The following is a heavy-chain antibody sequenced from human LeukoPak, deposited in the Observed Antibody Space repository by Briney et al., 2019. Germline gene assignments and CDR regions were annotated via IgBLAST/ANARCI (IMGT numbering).Heavy chain of an antibody. J-gene: IGHJ4*02. V-gene: IGHV3-21*01. Sequence: GGSLRLSCAASGFTFSSYSMNWVRQAPGKGLEWVSSISSSSSYIYYADSVKGRSTISRDNAKNSLYLQMNSLRAEDTAVYYCARGGFGDLRGYWGQGTLVTVSS. CDR3: ARGGFGDLRGY. CDR2: ISSSSSYI. D-gene: IGHD3-10*01. CDR1: GFTFSSYS.